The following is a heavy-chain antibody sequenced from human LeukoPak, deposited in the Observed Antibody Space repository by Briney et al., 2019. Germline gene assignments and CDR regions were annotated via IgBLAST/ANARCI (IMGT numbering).Heavy chain of an antibody. CDR1: GYTFTGYY. CDR2: INPNTGDT. CDR3: ARDLGTTYYDILDI. V-gene: IGHV1-2*04. D-gene: IGHD3-9*01. Sequence: ASVKVSCKASGYTFTGYYMHWVRQAPGQGLEWMGWINPNTGDTNFAQKFQGWVTMTTDTSTSTVYMELSSLRSEDTAVYYCARDLGTTYYDILDIWGQGTMVTVSS. J-gene: IGHJ3*02.